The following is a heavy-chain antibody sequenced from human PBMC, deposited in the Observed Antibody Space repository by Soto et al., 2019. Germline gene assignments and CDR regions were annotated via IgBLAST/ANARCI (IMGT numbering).Heavy chain of an antibody. J-gene: IGHJ5*02. CDR3: ARTTGITIFGVAPNWFDP. D-gene: IGHD3-3*01. CDR1: GYTFTSYG. Sequence: GASVKVSCKASGYTFTSYGISWVRQAPGQGLEWMGWFSAYNGNTNYAQKLQGRVTMTTDTSTSTAYMELRSLRSDDTAVYYCARTTGITIFGVAPNWFDPWGQGTLVTVSS. V-gene: IGHV1-18*01. CDR2: FSAYNGNT.